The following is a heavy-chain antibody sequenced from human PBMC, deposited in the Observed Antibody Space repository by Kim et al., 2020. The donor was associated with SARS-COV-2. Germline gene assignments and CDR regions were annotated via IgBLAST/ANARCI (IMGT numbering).Heavy chain of an antibody. CDR3: AGKGSVTTVRWFDP. CDR1: GGSFSGYY. J-gene: IGHJ5*02. CDR2: INHSGST. Sequence: SETLSLTCAVYGGSFSGYYWSWIRQPPGKGLEWIGEINHSGSTNYNPSLKSRVTISVDTSKNQFSLKLSSVTAADTAVYYCAGKGSVTTVRWFDPWGQGTLVTVSS. D-gene: IGHD4-17*01. V-gene: IGHV4-34*01.